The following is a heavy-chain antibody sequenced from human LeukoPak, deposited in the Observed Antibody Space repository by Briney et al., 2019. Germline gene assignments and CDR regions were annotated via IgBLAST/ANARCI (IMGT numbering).Heavy chain of an antibody. CDR2: IKQDGSEK. CDR1: GFTFSNYW. J-gene: IGHJ4*02. CDR3: VGGILERLFDY. D-gene: IGHD3-3*01. Sequence: GGSLRLSCAASGFTFSNYWMSWVRQAPGKGLEWVANIKQDGSEKYYVDTVKGRFTISRDNAKNSLYLQMNSLRAEDTAVYYCVGGILERLFDYWGQGTLVTVSS. V-gene: IGHV3-7*01.